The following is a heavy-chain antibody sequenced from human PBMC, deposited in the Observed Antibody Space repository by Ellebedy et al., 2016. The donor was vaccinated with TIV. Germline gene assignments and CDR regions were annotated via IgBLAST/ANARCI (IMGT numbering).Heavy chain of an antibody. D-gene: IGHD3-10*01. J-gene: IGHJ6*02. V-gene: IGHV1-2*04. CDR1: GYTFTGYY. CDR3: ARSWANYYGSGGEGGGYYYGMDV. Sequence: AASVKVSCKASGYTFTGYYMHWVRQAPGQGLEWMGWINPNIGGTNYAQKFQGWVTMTRDTSISTAYMELSRLRSDDTAVYYCARSWANYYGSGGEGGGYYYGMDVWGQGTTVTVSS. CDR2: INPNIGGT.